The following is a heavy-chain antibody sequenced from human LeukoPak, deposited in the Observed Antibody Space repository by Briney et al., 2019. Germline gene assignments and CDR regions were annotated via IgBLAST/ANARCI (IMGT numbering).Heavy chain of an antibody. CDR1: GFTFDDYA. D-gene: IGHD4-17*01. CDR3: AKARAVTHDAFDI. V-gene: IGHV3-9*01. J-gene: IGHJ3*02. Sequence: PGRSLRLSCAASGFTFDDYAMHWVRQAPGKGLEWVSGISWNSGSIGYADSVKGRFTISRDNAKNSLHLQMNSLRAEDTALYYCAKARAVTHDAFDIWGQGTMVIVSS. CDR2: ISWNSGSI.